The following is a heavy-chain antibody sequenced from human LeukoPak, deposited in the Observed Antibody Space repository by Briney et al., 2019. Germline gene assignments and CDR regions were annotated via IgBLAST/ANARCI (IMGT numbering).Heavy chain of an antibody. J-gene: IGHJ4*02. D-gene: IGHD4-17*01. CDR2: IYHSGST. CDR3: ARNGYYSVDY. CDR1: GGSISSSSYY. Sequence: ASETLSLTCTVSGGSISSSSYYWGWIRQPPGKGLEWIGEIYHSGSTTYNPSLKSRLTISIDTSKTQFSLKLTSVTAADTAVYYCARNGYYSVDYWGQGTLVTVSS. V-gene: IGHV4-39*07.